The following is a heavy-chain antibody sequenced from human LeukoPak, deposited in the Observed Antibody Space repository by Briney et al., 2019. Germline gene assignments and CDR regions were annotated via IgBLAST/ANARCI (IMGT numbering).Heavy chain of an antibody. CDR3: ARLNTNYYYYYYMDV. D-gene: IGHD3-22*01. CDR1: GYSISSGYY. CDR2: IYHSGST. V-gene: IGHV4-38-2*02. Sequence: SETLSLTCTVSGYSISSGYYWGWIRQPPGKGLEWIGSIYHSGSTHYNPSLKSRVTISVDTSKNQFSLRLNSVTAADTAVYYCARLNTNYYYYYYMDVWGKGTTVTISS. J-gene: IGHJ6*03.